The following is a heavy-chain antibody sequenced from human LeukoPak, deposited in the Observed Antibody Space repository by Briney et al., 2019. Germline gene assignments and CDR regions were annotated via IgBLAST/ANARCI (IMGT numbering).Heavy chain of an antibody. Sequence: SETLSLTSTVSNFSISSGYYWGWIRPPPGKGLEWIGSIYYSGSTYYNPSLKSRVTISLDTSGNQFSLKLSSVTAADTAVYYCASGYCGGACQLGGVDMWGQGTMVTVSS. D-gene: IGHD2-21*02. CDR1: NFSISSGYY. V-gene: IGHV4-38-2*02. J-gene: IGHJ3*02. CDR2: IYYSGST. CDR3: ASGYCGGACQLGGVDM.